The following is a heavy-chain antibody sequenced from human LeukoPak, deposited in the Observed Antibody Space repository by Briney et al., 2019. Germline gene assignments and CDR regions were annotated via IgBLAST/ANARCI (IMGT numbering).Heavy chain of an antibody. CDR1: GGSISSYY. Sequence: KPSEALSLTCTVSGGSISSYYWSWIRQPPGKGLEWIGYIYYSGSTNYNPSLKSRVTISVDTSKNQFSLKLSSVTAADTAVYYCARGRDGYNYYYYYMDVWGKGTTVTVSS. J-gene: IGHJ6*03. V-gene: IGHV4-59*01. CDR3: ARGRDGYNYYYYYMDV. D-gene: IGHD5-24*01. CDR2: IYYSGST.